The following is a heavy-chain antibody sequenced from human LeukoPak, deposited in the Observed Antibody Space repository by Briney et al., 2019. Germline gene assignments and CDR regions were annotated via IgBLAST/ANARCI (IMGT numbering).Heavy chain of an antibody. CDR2: ISGSGGST. D-gene: IGHD3-22*01. J-gene: IGHJ4*02. Sequence: GGTLRLSCAASGFTFSNYGLSWVRQAPGKGLEWVSAISGSGGSTYYADSVKGRFTISRDNSKNTLYLQMNSLRAEDTAVYYCAKEKYYYDSSGYFPNDYWGQGTLVTVSS. V-gene: IGHV3-23*01. CDR1: GFTFSNYG. CDR3: AKEKYYYDSSGYFPNDY.